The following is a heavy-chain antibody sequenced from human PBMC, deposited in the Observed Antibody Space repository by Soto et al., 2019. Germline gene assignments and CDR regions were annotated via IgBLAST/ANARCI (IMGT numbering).Heavy chain of an antibody. Sequence: LSXSCTLSGDSFSSGDDCWICIRQAPGEGLEYVGYIYHTGRAHYNPSLVNRVSMSVDTSQNQFSLKLTSVTPADTAVYYCARVRVTLIRANWFDYWGQGALVTV. J-gene: IGHJ5*01. CDR2: IYHTGRA. CDR3: ARVRVTLIRANWFDY. V-gene: IGHV4-30-4*01. CDR1: GDSFSSGDDC. D-gene: IGHD3-10*01.